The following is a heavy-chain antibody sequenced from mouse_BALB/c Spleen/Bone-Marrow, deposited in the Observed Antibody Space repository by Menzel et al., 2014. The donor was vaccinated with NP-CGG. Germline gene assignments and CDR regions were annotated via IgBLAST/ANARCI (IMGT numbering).Heavy chain of an antibody. CDR2: IDPANGNT. CDR1: GFNIKDTY. CDR3: AGWEDY. V-gene: IGHV14-3*02. D-gene: IGHD4-1*01. J-gene: IGHJ2*01. Sequence: EVQLQQSGAELVKPGASVKLSYTASGFNIKDTYMHWVKQRPDQGLEWIGRIDPANGNTKYNPKFQGKATITSDTSSNTAYLQLSSLTSGDTAVYYCAGWEDYWGQGTTLTVSS.